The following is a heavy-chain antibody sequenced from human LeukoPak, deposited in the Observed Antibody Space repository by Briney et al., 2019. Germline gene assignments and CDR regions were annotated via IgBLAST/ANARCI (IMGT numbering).Heavy chain of an antibody. D-gene: IGHD5-24*01. CDR1: GGTFSSYT. CDR2: IIPIFGTA. J-gene: IGHJ3*02. V-gene: IGHV1-69*05. CDR3: ARALVEMATICAFDI. Sequence: GSSVKVYCKASGGTFSSYTISWVRQAPGQGLEWMGRIIPIFGTANYAQKFQGRVTITTDESTSTAYMELSSLSSEDTAVYYCARALVEMATICAFDIWGQGTMVTVSS.